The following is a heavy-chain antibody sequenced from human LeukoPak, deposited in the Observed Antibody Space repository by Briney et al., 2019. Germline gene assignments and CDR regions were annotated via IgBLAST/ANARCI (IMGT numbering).Heavy chain of an antibody. Sequence: GGSLRLSCAASGFTFSSYAMSWVRQAPGKGLEWVSYISSSSSTIYYADSVKGRFTISRDNAKNSLYLQMNSLRAEDTAVYYCARDPGYSSGWTSFDYWGQGTLVTVSS. V-gene: IGHV3-48*04. CDR2: ISSSSSTI. D-gene: IGHD6-19*01. CDR1: GFTFSSYA. CDR3: ARDPGYSSGWTSFDY. J-gene: IGHJ4*02.